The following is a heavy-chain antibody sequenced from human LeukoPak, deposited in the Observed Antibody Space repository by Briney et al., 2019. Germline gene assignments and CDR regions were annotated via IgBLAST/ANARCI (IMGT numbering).Heavy chain of an antibody. D-gene: IGHD3-10*01. Sequence: ASVKVSFKASGYTFASYGIHWVRQAPGQGLEWMGWINAGNDNTKYSQKFQGRVTITRDTPASTVYMELSSLRSEDTSGYYCARANYGSGTRWLDPWGQGTLVIVSS. CDR2: INAGNDNT. V-gene: IGHV1-3*01. CDR1: GYTFASYG. CDR3: ARANYGSGTRWLDP. J-gene: IGHJ5*02.